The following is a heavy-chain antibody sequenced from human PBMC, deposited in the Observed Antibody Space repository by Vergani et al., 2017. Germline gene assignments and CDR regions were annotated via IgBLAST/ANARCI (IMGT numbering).Heavy chain of an antibody. D-gene: IGHD3-16*01. Sequence: QVQLVESGGGVVQPGGSLRLSCAASGFTFNSYGMHWVRQAPGKGLEWVAVIWYDGSNKYYADSVKGRFTLSRDFSKNTLYLQMNSLRTDDTATYYCAKHFRGWGIDYWGQGTQVIVSS. V-gene: IGHV3-33*03. CDR3: AKHFRGWGIDY. CDR1: GFTFNSYG. J-gene: IGHJ4*02. CDR2: IWYDGSNK.